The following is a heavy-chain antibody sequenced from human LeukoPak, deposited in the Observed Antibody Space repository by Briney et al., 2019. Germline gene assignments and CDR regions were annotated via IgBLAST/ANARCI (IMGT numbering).Heavy chain of an antibody. J-gene: IGHJ4*02. CDR2: ISAYNGNT. CDR3: ARDLGVTYYPWGPHYYFDY. CDR1: GYTFTSYG. D-gene: IGHD3-22*01. Sequence: ASVKVSCKASGYTFTSYGISWVRQAPGQGLEWMGWISAYNGNTNYAQKLQGRVTMTTDTSTSTAYMELRSLRSDDTAVYYCARDLGVTYYPWGPHYYFDYWGQGTLVTVSS. V-gene: IGHV1-18*01.